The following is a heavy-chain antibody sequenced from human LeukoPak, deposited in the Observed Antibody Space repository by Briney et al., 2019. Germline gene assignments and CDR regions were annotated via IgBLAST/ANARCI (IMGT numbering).Heavy chain of an antibody. CDR2: IYYSGST. V-gene: IGHV4-30-4*07. D-gene: IGHD3-22*01. CDR1: GGSISSGGYS. J-gene: IGHJ5*02. Sequence: SETLSLTCAVCGGSISSGGYSWSWIRQPPGKGLEWIGYIYYSGSTYYNPSLKGRVTISVDTSKNQFSLKLSSVTAADTAVYYCARGLYYDSSRWFDPWGQGTLVTVSS. CDR3: ARGLYYDSSRWFDP.